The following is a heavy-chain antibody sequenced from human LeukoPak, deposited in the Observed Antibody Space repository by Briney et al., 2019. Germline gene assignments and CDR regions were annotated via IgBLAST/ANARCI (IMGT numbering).Heavy chain of an antibody. D-gene: IGHD3-10*01. J-gene: IGHJ4*02. CDR3: ARHSGYFDY. V-gene: IGHV4-4*08. CDR1: GGSFSGYY. Sequence: SETLSLTCAVYGGSFSGYYWSWIRQPPGKGLEYIGYMHTSGNTNYNPSLKSRVTISVDTSKNHFSLRLTSVTAADTAVYFCARHSGYFDYWGQGILVTVSS. CDR2: MHTSGNT.